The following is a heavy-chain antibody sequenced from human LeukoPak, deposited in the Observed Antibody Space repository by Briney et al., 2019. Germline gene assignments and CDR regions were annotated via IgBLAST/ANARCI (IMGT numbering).Heavy chain of an antibody. D-gene: IGHD3-10*01. CDR1: GFTFTNYC. CDR3: ARDPTMVRGTMDV. Sequence: RGGSLRLSCAASGFTFTNYCIHWVRHAPGKGPEWVAVISYDGSNKYYADSVKGRFTISRDNSKNTLYLQMNSLRPEDTAVYYCARDPTMVRGTMDVWGKGTTVTVSS. V-gene: IGHV3-30*04. CDR2: ISYDGSNK. J-gene: IGHJ6*03.